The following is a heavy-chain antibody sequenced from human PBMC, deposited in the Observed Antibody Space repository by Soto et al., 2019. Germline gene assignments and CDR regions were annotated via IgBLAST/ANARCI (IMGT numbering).Heavy chain of an antibody. D-gene: IGHD3-22*01. CDR2: IYHSEST. V-gene: IGHV4-4*02. Sequence: QVQLQESGPGLVKPSGTLSLTCAVSGASISSSNWWSWVRPPPGKGLEWIGVIYHSESTNSNPSLQSRVTILVNKSKNQFSRELSAATATGRTVYYCARVVVGYYYGMDVWGQGTTV. CDR1: GASISSSNW. CDR3: ARVVVGYYYGMDV. J-gene: IGHJ6*02.